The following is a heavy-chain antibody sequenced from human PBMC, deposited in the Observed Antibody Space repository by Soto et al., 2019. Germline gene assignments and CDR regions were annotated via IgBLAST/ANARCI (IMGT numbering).Heavy chain of an antibody. CDR3: ARRGSGSYYDY. J-gene: IGHJ4*02. CDR2: ISGSGGST. Sequence: EVQLLESGGGLVQPGGSLRLSCAASGFTFSSYAMRWVRQAPGKGLEWVSAISGSGGSTYYADSVKGRFTISRDNSKNTLDLQMNSLRAEDTAVYDCARRGSGSYYDYWGQGTLVTVSS. V-gene: IGHV3-23*01. CDR1: GFTFSSYA. D-gene: IGHD1-26*01.